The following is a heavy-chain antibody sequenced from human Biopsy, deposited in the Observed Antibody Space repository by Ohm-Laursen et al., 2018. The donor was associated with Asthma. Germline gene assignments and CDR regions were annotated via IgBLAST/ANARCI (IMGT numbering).Heavy chain of an antibody. Sequence: GASVKVSCKSLGGTFNTYVIGWVRQAPGQGLEWMGGINSVFGTTTYPQKFQDGVTITADDSTSTVYMELSSLRSEDTAVYYCARKAGPCISRTCYSLDFWGQGTLVTVSS. D-gene: IGHD2-2*01. CDR1: GGTFNTYV. J-gene: IGHJ4*02. CDR3: ARKAGPCISRTCYSLDF. V-gene: IGHV1-69*13. CDR2: INSVFGTT.